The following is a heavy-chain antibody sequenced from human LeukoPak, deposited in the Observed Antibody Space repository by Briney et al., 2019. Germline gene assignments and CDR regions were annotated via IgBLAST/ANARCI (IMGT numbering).Heavy chain of an antibody. Sequence: PGGSLRLSCAASGFTFSSYAMSWVRQAPGKGLEWVSVISGSGGSTYYADSVKGRFTISRDNSKNTLYLQMNSLRAEDTAVYYCAKRGYCSGGSCPELEYNGIDYWGQGTLVTVSS. D-gene: IGHD2-15*01. V-gene: IGHV3-23*01. J-gene: IGHJ4*02. CDR1: GFTFSSYA. CDR3: AKRGYCSGGSCPELEYNGIDY. CDR2: ISGSGGST.